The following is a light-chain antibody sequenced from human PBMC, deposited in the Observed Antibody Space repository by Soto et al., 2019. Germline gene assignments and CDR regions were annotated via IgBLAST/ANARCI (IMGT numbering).Light chain of an antibody. V-gene: IGKV3-20*01. J-gene: IGKJ1*01. CDR1: QSISSSF. CDR2: AAS. CDR3: QQYGGSPLS. Sequence: EIVLTQSPGTLSLSPGEGATLSCRVSQSISSSFLAWYQQKPGQAPRLLIYAASSRATGIPDRFSGSGSGTDFTVTISRLEPEEFAVYYCQQYGGSPLSFGQGTKVEIK.